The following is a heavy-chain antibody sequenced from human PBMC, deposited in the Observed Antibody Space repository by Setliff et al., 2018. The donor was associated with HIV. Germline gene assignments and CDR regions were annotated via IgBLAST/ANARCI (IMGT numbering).Heavy chain of an antibody. CDR3: AKGDEYFDL. CDR1: GITFSNYA. J-gene: IGHJ2*01. CDR2: IWYDGSNK. V-gene: IGHV3-33*06. Sequence: GGSLRLSCAASGITFSNYAMHWVRQAPGKGLEWVAVIWYDGSNKYYADSVKGRFTISRDNSKNTLYLQMNSLRAEDTAVYYCAKGDEYFDLWGRGTLVTVSS.